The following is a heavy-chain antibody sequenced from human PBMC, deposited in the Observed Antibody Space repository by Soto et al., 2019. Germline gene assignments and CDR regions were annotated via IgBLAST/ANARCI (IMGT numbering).Heavy chain of an antibody. CDR3: AMVDVYVTPSPQDV. J-gene: IGHJ6*02. CDR2: INTYNGNT. D-gene: IGHD3-16*01. V-gene: IGHV1-18*01. Sequence: QVQLVQSGAEVKNPGASVKVSCKASGYTFTRYGIGWARQAPGQGLEWMGWINTYNGNTNYAQNVQGRVTLTTDTSTSTAYIELRGPRSNDTAIYYCAMVDVYVTPSPQDVWDQGPPVIVAS. CDR1: GYTFTRYG.